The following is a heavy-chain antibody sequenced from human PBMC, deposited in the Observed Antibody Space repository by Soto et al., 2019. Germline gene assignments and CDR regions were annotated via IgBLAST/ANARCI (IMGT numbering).Heavy chain of an antibody. V-gene: IGHV3-66*01. CDR1: GFTVSRNF. CDR2: IHSGGST. CDR3: ARGGPRSSGYDPFDY. D-gene: IGHD3-22*01. J-gene: IGHJ4*02. Sequence: EVQLVESGGGLVQPGGSLRLSCAASGFTVSRNFMNWVRQAPGKELEWVSVIHSGGSTYYADSVKGRFTISRDNSKNTLYLQMNSLRAEDTAVYYCARGGPRSSGYDPFDYWGQGTLVTVSS.